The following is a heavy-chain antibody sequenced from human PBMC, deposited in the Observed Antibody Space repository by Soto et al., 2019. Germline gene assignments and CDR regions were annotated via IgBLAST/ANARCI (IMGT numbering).Heavy chain of an antibody. J-gene: IGHJ3*02. Sequence: AGSLRLCCAASGFTVSSYAMGLVRQAPGKGLEWVSAISGSGGSTYYADSVKGRFTISRDNSKNTLYLQMNSLRAEDTAVYYCAKECPFGACYRAFDIWGQGTMVTVSS. V-gene: IGHV3-23*01. CDR1: GFTVSSYA. D-gene: IGHD3-3*01. CDR2: ISGSGGST. CDR3: AKECPFGACYRAFDI.